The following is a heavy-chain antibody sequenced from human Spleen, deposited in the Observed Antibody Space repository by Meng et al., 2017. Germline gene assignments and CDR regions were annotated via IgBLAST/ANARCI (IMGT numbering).Heavy chain of an antibody. CDR1: GYSFTSYW. V-gene: IGHV5-51*01. Sequence: GESLKISCKGSGYSFTSYWIGWVRQMPGKGLEYMGIIYPSDSDTTYSPSFQGQVTISADKSISTAYLQWSSLKASDTAMYYCARREVSNNWNDVFFDYWGQGTPVTVSS. CDR2: IYPSDSDT. D-gene: IGHD1-20*01. J-gene: IGHJ4*02. CDR3: ARREVSNNWNDVFFDY.